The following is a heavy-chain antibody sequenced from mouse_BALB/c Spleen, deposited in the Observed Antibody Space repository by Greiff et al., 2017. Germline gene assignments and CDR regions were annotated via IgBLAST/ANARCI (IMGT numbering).Heavy chain of an antibody. J-gene: IGHJ1*01. CDR1: GFSLSTSGMS. CDR3: ARLYYGSSYGYFDV. Sequence: QVTLKESGPGILQPSQTLSLTCSFSGFSLSTSGMSVGWIRQPSGKGLEWLAHIWWNDDKYYNPALKSRLTISKDTSNNQVFLKIASVVTADTATYYCARLYYGSSYGYFDVWGAGTTVTVAS. D-gene: IGHD1-1*01. CDR2: IWWNDDK. V-gene: IGHV8-8*01.